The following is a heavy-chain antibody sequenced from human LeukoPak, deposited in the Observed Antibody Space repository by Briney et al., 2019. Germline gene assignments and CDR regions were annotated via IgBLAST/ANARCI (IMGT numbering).Heavy chain of an antibody. CDR1: GGSFSGYY. Sequence: PSETLSLTCAVYGGSFSGYYWSWIRQPPGKGLEWIGEINHSGSTNYNPSLKSRVTISVDTSKNQFSLKLSSVTAADTAVYYCARGEPDYYDSSGYYYNWFDPWGQGTLVTVSS. D-gene: IGHD3-22*01. V-gene: IGHV4-34*01. CDR2: INHSGST. J-gene: IGHJ5*02. CDR3: ARGEPDYYDSSGYYYNWFDP.